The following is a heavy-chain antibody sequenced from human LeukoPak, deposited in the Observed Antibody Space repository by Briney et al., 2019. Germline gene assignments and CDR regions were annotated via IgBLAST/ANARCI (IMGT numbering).Heavy chain of an antibody. CDR1: GYTFTSYA. V-gene: IGHV1-3*01. D-gene: IGHD2-21*01. Sequence: RASVKASCKASGYTFTSYAMHWVRQAPGQRLEWMGWINAGNGNTKYSQKFQGRVTITRDTSASTAYMELSSLRSEDTAVYYCARDDIFHYGMDVWGQGTTVTVSS. CDR3: ARDDIFHYGMDV. J-gene: IGHJ6*02. CDR2: INAGNGNT.